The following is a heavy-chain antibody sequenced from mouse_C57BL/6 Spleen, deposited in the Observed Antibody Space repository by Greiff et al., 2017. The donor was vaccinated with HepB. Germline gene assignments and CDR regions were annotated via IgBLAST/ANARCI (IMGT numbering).Heavy chain of an antibody. Sequence: QVQLKQPGAELVKPGASVKLSCKASGYTFTSYWMHWVKQRPGRGLEWIGRIDPNSGGTKYNEKFKSKATLTVDKPSSTANMQLSSLTSEDSAVYYCAIPSGAWDDGFAYWGQGTLVTVSA. CDR3: AIPSGAWDDGFAY. CDR2: IDPNSGGT. J-gene: IGHJ3*01. CDR1: GYTFTSYW. V-gene: IGHV1-72*01. D-gene: IGHD4-1*01.